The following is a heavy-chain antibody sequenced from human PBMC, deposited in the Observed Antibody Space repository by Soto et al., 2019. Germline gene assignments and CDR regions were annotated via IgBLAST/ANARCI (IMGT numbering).Heavy chain of an antibody. J-gene: IGHJ4*02. CDR2: TYYNGDT. CDR1: DDSFRGAEYY. CDR3: ARGPAYIDGWRTFDL. Sequence: VLLQESGPGLLRPSETLSLTCTVSDDSFRGAEYYWSWIRQPLGKGPEWIGYTYYNGDTKYNPALRSRVTMSEDTSKTKFSLGLSSVTAADTAVYFCARGPAYIDGWRTFDLWGRGILVTVSS. V-gene: IGHV4-61*08. D-gene: IGHD6-19*01.